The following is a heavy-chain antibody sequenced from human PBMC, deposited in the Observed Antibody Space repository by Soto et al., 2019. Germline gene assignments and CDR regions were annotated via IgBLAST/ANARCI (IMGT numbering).Heavy chain of an antibody. D-gene: IGHD5-18*01. CDR2: ITYNGDNT. CDR3: ARYIRGPTVFYFDF. V-gene: IGHV3-23*01. J-gene: IGHJ4*02. CDR1: GFTFRSYA. Sequence: GGSLRLSCAASGFTFRSYAMTWVRQAPGKGLEWVSVITYNGDNTFYADSVKGRFTISRDNSKDTVYLQMNSLRAEDTAIYYCARYIRGPTVFYFDFWGPGVLVTVSS.